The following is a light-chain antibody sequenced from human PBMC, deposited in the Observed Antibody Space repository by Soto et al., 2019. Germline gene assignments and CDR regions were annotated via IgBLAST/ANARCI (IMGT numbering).Light chain of an antibody. CDR3: SSFIGSSALRVL. J-gene: IGLJ2*01. V-gene: IGLV2-14*03. Sequence: QSALTQPASVSGSPGQSITISCTGSSSDVGGYNFVSWYQQHPGKAPRLMIYDVSDRPSGVSNRFSGSKSGNMASLTISGLQAEDEADYYCSSFIGSSALRVLFGGGTKLTVL. CDR1: SSDVGGYNF. CDR2: DVS.